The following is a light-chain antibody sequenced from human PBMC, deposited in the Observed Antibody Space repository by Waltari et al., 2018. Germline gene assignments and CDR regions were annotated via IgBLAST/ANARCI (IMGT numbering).Light chain of an antibody. J-gene: IGLJ3*02. Sequence: QSALTKPRSVSGSNGQSVTIFCTGTRSDVGDYNYFSWYQPLPGKAPKLIIYAVHKRPSGVPVRFSGSKAGNTASLTISGLQSEDEANYFCCSSADHYTSVFGGGANLTVL. V-gene: IGLV2-11*01. CDR1: RSDVGDYNY. CDR3: CSSADHYTSV. CDR2: AVH.